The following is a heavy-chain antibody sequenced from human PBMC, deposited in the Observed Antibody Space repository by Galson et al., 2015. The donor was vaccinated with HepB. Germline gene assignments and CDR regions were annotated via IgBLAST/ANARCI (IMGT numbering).Heavy chain of an antibody. V-gene: IGHV1-69*13. J-gene: IGHJ2*01. CDR3: ARGPTTVSIPFWYFDL. D-gene: IGHD4-17*01. CDR1: GHTFTTYS. Sequence: SVKVSCKASGHTFTTYSISWVRHAPGQGLEWMGGIIPFYGTTNYAQNFQGSVTITADESMSTAYIELSSLRSEDTAVYYCARGPTTVSIPFWYFDLWGRGTLVTVSS. CDR2: IIPFYGTT.